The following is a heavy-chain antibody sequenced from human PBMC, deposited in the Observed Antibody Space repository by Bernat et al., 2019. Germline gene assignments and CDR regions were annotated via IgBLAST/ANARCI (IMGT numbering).Heavy chain of an antibody. Sequence: EVQLVESGGALVQPGGSLRLSCAASGFTFSNSAMSWVRQAPGKGLEWVSTLTFVDGRTHYAGSVRGRFTISGDNSKNTLYLQMDSVRAEDTAIYYCAKKKSGMGTKLDYCDSWGQGTLVTVSS. V-gene: IGHV3-23*04. D-gene: IGHD1-7*01. CDR1: GFTFSNSA. CDR2: LTFVDGRT. CDR3: AKKKSGMGTKLDYCDS. J-gene: IGHJ4*02.